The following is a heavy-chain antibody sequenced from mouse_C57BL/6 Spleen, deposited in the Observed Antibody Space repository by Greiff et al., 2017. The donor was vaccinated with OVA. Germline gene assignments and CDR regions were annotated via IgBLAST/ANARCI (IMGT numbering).Heavy chain of an antibody. V-gene: IGHV1-64*01. CDR1: GYTFTSYW. J-gene: IGHJ2*01. CDR3: ARATVVATDFDY. CDR2: IHPNSGST. D-gene: IGHD1-1*01. Sequence: QVQLQQPGAELVKPGASVKLSCKASGYTFTSYWMHWVKQRPGQGLEWIGMIHPNSGSTNYNEKFKSKATLPVDKSSSTAYMQLSSLTSEDSAVYYCARATVVATDFDYWGQGTTLTVSS.